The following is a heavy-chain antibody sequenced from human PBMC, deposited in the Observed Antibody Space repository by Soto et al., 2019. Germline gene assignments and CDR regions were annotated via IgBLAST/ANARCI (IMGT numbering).Heavy chain of an antibody. V-gene: IGHV3-30*18. CDR1: GFTFSSYG. CDR3: AKTTTLGHYDFWSGYYTDFDY. Sequence: TGGSLRLSCAASGFTFSSYGMHWVRQAPGKGLEWVAVISYDGSNKYYADSVKGRFTISRDNSKNTLYLQMNSLRAEDTAVYYCAKTTTLGHYDFWSGYYTDFDYWGQGTLVTVSS. J-gene: IGHJ4*02. D-gene: IGHD3-3*01. CDR2: ISYDGSNK.